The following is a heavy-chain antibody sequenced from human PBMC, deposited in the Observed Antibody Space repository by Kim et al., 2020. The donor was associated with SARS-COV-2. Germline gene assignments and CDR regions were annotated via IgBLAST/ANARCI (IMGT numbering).Heavy chain of an antibody. J-gene: IGHJ3*02. V-gene: IGHV4-59*08. CDR2: IHYSDSP. CDR1: GGFIGNYY. CDR3: ARHPPRTQESDAFDI. Sequence: SETLSLTCTVSGGFIGNYYWSWIRQSPGKGLEWIGYIHYSDSPNYNPSLKSRVTMSLDTSKIQVSLRITSVTAADTAVYYCARHPPRTQESDAFDIWGQGTMVTVSS.